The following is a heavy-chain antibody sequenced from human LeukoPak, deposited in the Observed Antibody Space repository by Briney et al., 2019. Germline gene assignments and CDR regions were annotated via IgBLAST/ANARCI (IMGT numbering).Heavy chain of an antibody. V-gene: IGHV3-30*04. Sequence: GGSLRLSCAASGFTFSSYAMHWVRQAPGKGLEWVAVISYDESNKYYADSVKGRFTISRDNSKNTLYLQMNSLRAEDTAVYYCARDPIDYWGQGTLVTVSS. J-gene: IGHJ4*02. CDR3: ARDPIDY. CDR2: ISYDESNK. CDR1: GFTFSSYA.